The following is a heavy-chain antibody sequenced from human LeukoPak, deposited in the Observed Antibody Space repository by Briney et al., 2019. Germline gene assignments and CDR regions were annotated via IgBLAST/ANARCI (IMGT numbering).Heavy chain of an antibody. CDR1: GYSFISYW. V-gene: IGHV5-51*01. J-gene: IGHJ4*02. D-gene: IGHD3-22*01. Sequence: GESLKISCKGSGYSFISYWIGWVRQMPGKGLEWMGIIYPGDSDTRYSPSFQGQVTISADKSISTAYLQWSSLKASDTAMYYCARHGYYDSSGYSPEMDYWGQGTLVTVSS. CDR2: IYPGDSDT. CDR3: ARHGYYDSSGYSPEMDY.